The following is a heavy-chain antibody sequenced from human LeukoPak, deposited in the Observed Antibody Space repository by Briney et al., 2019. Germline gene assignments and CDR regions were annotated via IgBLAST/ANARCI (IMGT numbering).Heavy chain of an antibody. Sequence: GGSLRLSCAASGFTFSSYEMHWVRQAPGKGLEWVSYISSSGSTIYYADSVKGRFTISRDNAKNSLYLQMNSLRAEDTAVYYCAGGRLRFLEWLSPFDPWGQGTLVTVSS. CDR3: AGGRLRFLEWLSPFDP. V-gene: IGHV3-48*03. CDR2: ISSSGSTI. D-gene: IGHD3-3*01. J-gene: IGHJ5*02. CDR1: GFTFSSYE.